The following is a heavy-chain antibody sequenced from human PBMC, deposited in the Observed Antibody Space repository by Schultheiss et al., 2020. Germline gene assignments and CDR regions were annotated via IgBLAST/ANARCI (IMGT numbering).Heavy chain of an antibody. Sequence: SETLSLTCAVSGVSGSSSSWWSWVRQSPGQGLEWIGEIYHTGRTNYNPSLKSRVFISVDKSKSQFSLRLTSVTAADTAVYYCARPRKGRGNYYFDYWGQGTQVNVSS. V-gene: IGHV4-4*02. CDR3: ARPRKGRGNYYFDY. CDR2: IYHTGRT. J-gene: IGHJ4*02. CDR1: GVSGSSSSW. D-gene: IGHD1-7*01.